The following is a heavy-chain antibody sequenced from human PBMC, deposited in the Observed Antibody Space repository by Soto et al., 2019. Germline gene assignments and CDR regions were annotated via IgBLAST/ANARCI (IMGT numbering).Heavy chain of an antibody. J-gene: IGHJ4*02. CDR1: GFTFSTYT. V-gene: IGHV3-23*04. Sequence: EVQLVESGGGLVQPGGSLRLSCVTSGFTFSTYTMSWVRQAPGQGLEWLSGIYGGGDGISYADSVKGRFTISRDNSKNTLYLQMNSLRSDDTAIYYCAKDRQPDGFWPFDHWGRGTLVIVSS. CDR3: AKDRQPDGFWPFDH. CDR2: IYGGGDGI. D-gene: IGHD3-3*01.